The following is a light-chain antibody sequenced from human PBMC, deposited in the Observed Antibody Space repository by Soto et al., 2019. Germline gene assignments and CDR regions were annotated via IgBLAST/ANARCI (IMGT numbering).Light chain of an antibody. CDR3: ALEVGSGTVV. V-gene: IGLV8-61*01. Sequence: QTVVSQEPSFSVSPGETVTLTCGLTSASVLTSYYPSWYQQTPGQAPRTLIYSTNIRSSGVTDRFSGSILGNKAALTITGAQADDESDYYCALEVGSGTVVFGGGTKLT. J-gene: IGLJ2*01. CDR2: STN. CDR1: SASVLTSYY.